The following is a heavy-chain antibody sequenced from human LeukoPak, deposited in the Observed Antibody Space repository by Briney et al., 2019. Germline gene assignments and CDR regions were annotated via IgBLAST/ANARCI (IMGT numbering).Heavy chain of an antibody. CDR1: GGSISSSSYY. J-gene: IGHJ5*02. V-gene: IGHV4-39*07. CDR3: ASHRRITIFGVVTNWFDP. CDR2: IYYSGST. D-gene: IGHD3-3*01. Sequence: SETLSLTCTVSGGSISSSSYYWGWIRQPPGKGLEWIGSIYYSGSTYYNPSLKSRVAISVDTSKDQFSLKLSSVTAADTAVYYCASHRRITIFGVVTNWFDPWGQGTLVTVSS.